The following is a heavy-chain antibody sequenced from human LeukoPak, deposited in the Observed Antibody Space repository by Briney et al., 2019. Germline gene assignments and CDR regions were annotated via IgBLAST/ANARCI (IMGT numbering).Heavy chain of an antibody. D-gene: IGHD3-22*01. CDR1: GYSISSGYY. V-gene: IGHV4-38-2*01. Sequence: SETLSLTCAVSGYSISSGYYWGWIRQPPGKGLEWIGSIYHSGSTYYNPSLKSRVTISVDTSKNQFSLKLSSVTAAVTAVYYCARGVDSSGSNWFDPWGQGTLVTVSS. CDR3: ARGVDSSGSNWFDP. CDR2: IYHSGST. J-gene: IGHJ5*02.